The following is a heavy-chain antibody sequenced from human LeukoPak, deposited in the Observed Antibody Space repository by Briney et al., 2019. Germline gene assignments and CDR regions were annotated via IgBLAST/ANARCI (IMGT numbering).Heavy chain of an antibody. Sequence: PGRSLRLSCAASGFTFSSYGMHWVRQAPGKGLEWVAVIWYDGSNKYYADSVKGRFTISRDNSKNKLYLQMNSLRAEDTAVYYCARDIGPSTNWFDPWGQGTLVTVSS. V-gene: IGHV3-33*01. D-gene: IGHD1-26*01. CDR2: IWYDGSNK. CDR1: GFTFSSYG. J-gene: IGHJ5*02. CDR3: ARDIGPSTNWFDP.